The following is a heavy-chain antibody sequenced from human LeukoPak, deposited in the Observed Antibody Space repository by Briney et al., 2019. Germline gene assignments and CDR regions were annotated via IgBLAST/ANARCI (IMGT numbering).Heavy chain of an antibody. CDR1: GFTFSSYT. CDR2: IRSKAYGGTT. CDR3: TRKPHAFDP. Sequence: GGSLRLSCAASGFTFSSYTMSWVRQAPGKGLEWVGFIRSKAYGGTTEYAASVKGRFTISRDDSKSIAYLQMNSLKTEDTAVYYCTRKPHAFDPWGQGTLVTVSS. J-gene: IGHJ5*02. V-gene: IGHV3-49*04.